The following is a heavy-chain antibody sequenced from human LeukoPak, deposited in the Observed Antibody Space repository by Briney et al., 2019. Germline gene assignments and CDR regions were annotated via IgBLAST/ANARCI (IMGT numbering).Heavy chain of an antibody. CDR3: STVLNGDTDY. J-gene: IGHJ4*02. CDR2: TKSKSDGETT. Sequence: GGSLRLSCAASGFTFRNVWMSWVRQAPGKGLEWVGRTKSKSDGETTQYAAPVKGRITISRDDSRNTLYLHMDSLTTGDTAVYYCSTVLNGDTDYWGRGALVTVSS. D-gene: IGHD7-27*01. V-gene: IGHV3-15*01. CDR1: GFTFRNVW.